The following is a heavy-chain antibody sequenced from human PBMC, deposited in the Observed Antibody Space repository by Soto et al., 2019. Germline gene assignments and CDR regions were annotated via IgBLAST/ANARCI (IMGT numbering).Heavy chain of an antibody. CDR2: IYYSGST. D-gene: IGHD3-3*01. Sequence: QVQLQESGPGLVKPSETLSLTCTVSGGSISSYYWSWIRQPPGKGLEWIGYIYYSGSTNYNPSLRSRVTISVDTSKNQFSLKLSSVTAADTAVYYCARKLRVADVDPWGQGTLVTVSS. V-gene: IGHV4-59*08. J-gene: IGHJ5*02. CDR3: ARKLRVADVDP. CDR1: GGSISSYY.